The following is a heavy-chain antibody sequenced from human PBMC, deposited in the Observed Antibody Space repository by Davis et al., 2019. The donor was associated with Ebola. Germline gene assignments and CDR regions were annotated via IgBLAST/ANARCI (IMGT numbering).Heavy chain of an antibody. CDR3: ARGSYGDYYDYGMDV. J-gene: IGHJ6*02. Sequence: ASVKVSCKASGYTITGYYIHWVRQAPGQGLEWMGWINPNSGATNSAQKFQGWVAMTTDTSLNTAYMELTSLTSDATAVYYCARGSYGDYYDYGMDVWGQGTTVIVSS. CDR1: GYTITGYY. D-gene: IGHD4/OR15-4a*01. CDR2: INPNSGAT. V-gene: IGHV1-2*04.